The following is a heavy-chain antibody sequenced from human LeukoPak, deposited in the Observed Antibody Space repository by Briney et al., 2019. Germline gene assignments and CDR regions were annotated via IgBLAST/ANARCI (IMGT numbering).Heavy chain of an antibody. CDR3: ARDVLLDY. Sequence: GGSLRLSCAASGFTFSSYGMSWVRQAPGKGLEWVSAISGSGGSTYYADSVKGRFTISRDNAKNSLYLQMNSLRAEDTAVYYCARDVLLDYWGQGTLVTVSS. J-gene: IGHJ4*02. CDR2: ISGSGGST. CDR1: GFTFSSYG. D-gene: IGHD2-8*01. V-gene: IGHV3-23*01.